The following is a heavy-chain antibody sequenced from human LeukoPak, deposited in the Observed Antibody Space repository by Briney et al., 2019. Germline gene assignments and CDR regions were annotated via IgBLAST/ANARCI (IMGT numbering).Heavy chain of an antibody. CDR2: ISSSGSTI. CDR1: GFTFSSYE. D-gene: IGHD2-15*01. CDR3: ARSVVAATETFDY. Sequence: GGSLRLSCAASGFTFSSYEMNWVRQAPGKGLEWVSYISSSGSTIYYADSVRGRFTISRDNAKNSLYLQMNSLRAEDTAVYYCARSVVAATETFDYWGQGTLVTVSS. V-gene: IGHV3-48*03. J-gene: IGHJ4*02.